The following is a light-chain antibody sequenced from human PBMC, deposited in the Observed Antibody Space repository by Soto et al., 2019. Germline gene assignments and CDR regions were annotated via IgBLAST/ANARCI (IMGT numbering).Light chain of an antibody. CDR1: QSVNSAS. Sequence: EKVMTQSPATLSVSPGERATLSCRASQSVNSASAWYRQKPGQAPRLLIYGASSRATGIPDRFSGSGSGTDFTLTISRLEAEDVAVYYCQQYGTSPWTFGQGTKVDI. J-gene: IGKJ1*01. CDR2: GAS. CDR3: QQYGTSPWT. V-gene: IGKV3-20*01.